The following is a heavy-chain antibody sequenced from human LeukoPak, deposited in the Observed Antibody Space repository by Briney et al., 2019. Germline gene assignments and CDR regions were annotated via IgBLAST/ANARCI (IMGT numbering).Heavy chain of an antibody. D-gene: IGHD2-21*02. V-gene: IGHV4-34*01. Sequence: KPSETLSLTCAVYGGSFSGYYWSWIRQPPGKGLEWIGEINHSRRTNYNPSLKSRVTISVDTSRNQFSLILSSVTAADTAVYYCARAYCGGDCYGVDYYYYGMDVWGQGTTVTVSS. CDR1: GGSFSGYY. CDR3: ARAYCGGDCYGVDYYYYGMDV. CDR2: INHSRRT. J-gene: IGHJ6*02.